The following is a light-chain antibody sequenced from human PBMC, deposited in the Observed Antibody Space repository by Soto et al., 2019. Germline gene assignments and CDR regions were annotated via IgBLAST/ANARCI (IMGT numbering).Light chain of an antibody. J-gene: IGKJ5*01. V-gene: IGKV1-39*01. CDR2: AAS. Sequence: DIQMTQSPSSLPAAVGDRCTITCRASQSIRSYLNWYQQKPGKAPKLLIYAASSLQSGVPSRFSGSGSGTDFTLTITSLEPEDFAVYFCHQRYNWPRVTFGQGTRLEIK. CDR1: QSIRSY. CDR3: HQRYNWPRVT.